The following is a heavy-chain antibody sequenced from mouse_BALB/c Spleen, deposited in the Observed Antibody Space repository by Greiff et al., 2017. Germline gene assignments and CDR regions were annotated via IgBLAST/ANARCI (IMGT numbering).Heavy chain of an antibody. J-gene: IGHJ3*01. CDR1: GYTFTSYW. CDR2: INPSTGYT. CDR3: ARQSQYGNLFAY. Sequence: QVQLQQSGAELAKPGASVKMSCKASGYTFTSYWMHWVKQRPGQGLEWIGYINPSTGYTEYNQKFKDKATLTADKSSSTAYMQLSSLTSEDSAVYYCARQSQYGNLFAYWGQGTLVTVSA. D-gene: IGHD2-10*02. V-gene: IGHV1-7*01.